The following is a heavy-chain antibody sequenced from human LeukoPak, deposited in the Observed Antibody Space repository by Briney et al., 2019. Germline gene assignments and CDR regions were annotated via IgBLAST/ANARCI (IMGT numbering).Heavy chain of an antibody. V-gene: IGHV3-23*01. CDR2: ISASGGST. Sequence: GGSLRLSCAASGFTFSDYAMNWVRQAPGKWLEWVSTISASGGSTYYAGSVKGRFTISRDNSRNTLYLQMNSLRAEDTAVYYCAKLHNLNSDYWGQGTLVTVSS. D-gene: IGHD1-14*01. J-gene: IGHJ4*02. CDR1: GFTFSDYA. CDR3: AKLHNLNSDY.